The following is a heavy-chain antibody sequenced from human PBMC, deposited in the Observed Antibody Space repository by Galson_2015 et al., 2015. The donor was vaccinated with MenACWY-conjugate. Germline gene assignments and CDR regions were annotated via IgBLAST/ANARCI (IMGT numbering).Heavy chain of an antibody. CDR1: GASISTDY. CDR2: IHYSGST. J-gene: IGHJ4*02. V-gene: IGHV4-59*01. CDR3: ARWVAVKMIEY. Sequence: SETLSLTCSVSGASISTDYWSWIRQPPGKGQEWIGYIHYSGSTKYNPSLKTRITMSLDTSENQFSLKLSSVTAADTAVYYCARWVAVKMIEYCGQGTLVTASS. D-gene: IGHD6-19*01.